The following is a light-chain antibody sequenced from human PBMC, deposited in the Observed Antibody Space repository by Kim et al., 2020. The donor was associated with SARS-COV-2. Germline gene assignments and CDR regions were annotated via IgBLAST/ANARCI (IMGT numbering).Light chain of an antibody. Sequence: SASEGDRVTITCRASQSVFHYLNWYQQKPGKAPKLLIYAASTLESGVPSRFSGSGSGTDFTLTISSLLPEDFETYYCQQSYSTPTFGQGTKVDIK. CDR2: AAS. V-gene: IGKV1-39*01. CDR3: QQSYSTPT. J-gene: IGKJ1*01. CDR1: QSVFHY.